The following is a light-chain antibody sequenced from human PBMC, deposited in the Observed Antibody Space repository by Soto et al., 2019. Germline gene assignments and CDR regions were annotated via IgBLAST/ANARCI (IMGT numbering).Light chain of an antibody. CDR2: GAS. CDR1: QNVRTF. CDR3: QQHSHWPPWT. V-gene: IGKV3-11*01. Sequence: EVVLTQSPATLSLSPGERATLSCRASQNVRTFLDWYQQKPRQAPRLLIYGASNRATGIPARFSGSGSATDFTLTISSIEPEDFAVYYCQQHSHWPPWTFGQGTRVEIK. J-gene: IGKJ1*01.